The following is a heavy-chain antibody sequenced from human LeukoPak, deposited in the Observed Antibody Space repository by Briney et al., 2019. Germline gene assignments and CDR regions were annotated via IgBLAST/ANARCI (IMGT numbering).Heavy chain of an antibody. V-gene: IGHV3-30*02. Sequence: PGGSLRLSCAASGFTFSSYGMHWVRQAPGKGLEWVAFIRYDGSHKYYADSVQGRFTISRDNSKNTLYLQMNSLRAEDTAVYYCAKGKVVTPYYMDVWGKGTTVTVSS. D-gene: IGHD4-23*01. CDR1: GFTFSSYG. CDR2: IRYDGSHK. CDR3: AKGKVVTPYYMDV. J-gene: IGHJ6*03.